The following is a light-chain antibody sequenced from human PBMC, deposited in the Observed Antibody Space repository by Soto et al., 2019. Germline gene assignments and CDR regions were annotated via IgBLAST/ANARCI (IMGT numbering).Light chain of an antibody. CDR1: QSVGSD. Sequence: IVMTQSPATLSVSPGERATLSWGASQSVGSDLAWYQQKPGQAPRLVSYDASTRATVIPARFSGSGSGTEFTLTISSLKSEDFAVYYCQQYDTWPLTFGGGTKVDIK. CDR3: QQYDTWPLT. CDR2: DAS. V-gene: IGKV3-15*01. J-gene: IGKJ4*01.